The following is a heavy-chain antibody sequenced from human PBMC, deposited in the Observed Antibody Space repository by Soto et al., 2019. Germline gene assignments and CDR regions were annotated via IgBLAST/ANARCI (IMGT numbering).Heavy chain of an antibody. CDR1: GFTFSSYA. J-gene: IGHJ6*02. Sequence: ESGGGVVQPGRSLRLSCAASGFTFSSYAMHWVRQAPGKGLEWVAVISYDGSNKYYADSVKGRFTISRDNSKNTLYLQMNSLRAEDTAVYYCARDTQWLVRPGSNIGYYYGMDVWGQGTTVTVSS. CDR2: ISYDGSNK. D-gene: IGHD6-19*01. V-gene: IGHV3-30-3*01. CDR3: ARDTQWLVRPGSNIGYYYGMDV.